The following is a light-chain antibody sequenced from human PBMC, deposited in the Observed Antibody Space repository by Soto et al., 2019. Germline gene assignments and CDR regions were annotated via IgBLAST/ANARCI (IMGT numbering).Light chain of an antibody. CDR1: QSISDS. Sequence: DIHMTQSPSTVSAYVGYSFTITCRASQSISDSLAWYQQKPGKAPDLLISDVSKLERGVASRFRGSGSGTDFTLTIRSLQPEDFETYYCQQPISFPITFGQGTRLEIK. J-gene: IGKJ5*01. CDR2: DVS. V-gene: IGKV1-12*01. CDR3: QQPISFPIT.